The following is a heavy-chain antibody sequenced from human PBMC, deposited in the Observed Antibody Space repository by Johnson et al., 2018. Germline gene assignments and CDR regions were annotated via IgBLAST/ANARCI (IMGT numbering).Heavy chain of an antibody. CDR3: ARAWRDAFDI. CDR1: GFTFSTYG. Sequence: QVQLVQSGGGVVQPGRSLRLSCAASGFTFSTYGMHWVRQAPGKGLEWVAVIWYDGSNKYYADSVKGRFTISRDNSKNTLYLQMNSLRAEDTAVYYCARAWRDAFDIWGQGTMVTVSS. J-gene: IGHJ3*02. V-gene: IGHV3-33*01. CDR2: IWYDGSNK. D-gene: IGHD5-12*01.